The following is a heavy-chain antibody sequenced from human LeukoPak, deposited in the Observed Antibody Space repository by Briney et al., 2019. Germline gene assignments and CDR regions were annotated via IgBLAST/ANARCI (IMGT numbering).Heavy chain of an antibody. J-gene: IGHJ4*02. D-gene: IGHD5-24*01. CDR1: VYTFTSYG. V-gene: IGHV1-18*01. CDR2: IRAYNGKT. CDR3: ARDLGMATDDY. Sequence: GASVKVSCKASVYTFTSYGISWGRQAPGQGRGWVGWIRAYNGKTKYARKREGRVTLSTDTSTRTAYMELRSLRSDDTAVYYCARDLGMATDDYWGQGTLVTVSS.